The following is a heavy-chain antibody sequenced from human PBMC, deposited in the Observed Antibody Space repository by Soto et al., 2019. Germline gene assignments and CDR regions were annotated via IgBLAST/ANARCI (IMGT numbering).Heavy chain of an antibody. CDR2: ISGSGGST. D-gene: IGHD5-12*01. CDR1: GFTFSSYA. V-gene: IGHV3-23*01. J-gene: IGHJ4*02. CDR3: AKDRRDGYNYDY. Sequence: EVQLLESGGGLVQPGGSLRLSCAASGFTFSSYAMSWVRQAPGKGLEWVSAISGSGGSTYNADSVKGRFTISRDNSKNTLYLQMNSLRAEDTAVYYCAKDRRDGYNYDYWGQGTLVTVSS.